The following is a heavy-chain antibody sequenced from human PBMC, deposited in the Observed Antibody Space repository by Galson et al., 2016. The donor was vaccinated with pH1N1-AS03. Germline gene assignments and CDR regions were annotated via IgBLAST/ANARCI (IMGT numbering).Heavy chain of an antibody. CDR2: IIPVFGTT. J-gene: IGHJ6*03. D-gene: IGHD2-2*01. V-gene: IGHV1-69*01. Sequence: LEWMGGIIPVFGTTSFAQKFQDRVSITADESTSTAFMELSSLRSEDTAVYYCAKGNYQLLNYYYYMDVWGKGTTVTVSS. CDR3: AKGNYQLLNYYYYMDV.